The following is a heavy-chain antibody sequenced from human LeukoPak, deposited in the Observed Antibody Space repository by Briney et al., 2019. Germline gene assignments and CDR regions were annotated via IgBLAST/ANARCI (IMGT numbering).Heavy chain of an antibody. D-gene: IGHD6-19*01. CDR1: GFTFSDYY. CDR2: ISSSGSTI. V-gene: IGHV3-11*04. Sequence: GGSLRLSCAASGFTFSDYYMSWIRQAPGKGLEWVSYISSSGSTIYYTDSVKGRFTISRDNAKNSLYLQMNSLRAEDTAVYYCARDQEAVAGRAFDYWGQGTLVTVSS. CDR3: ARDQEAVAGRAFDY. J-gene: IGHJ4*02.